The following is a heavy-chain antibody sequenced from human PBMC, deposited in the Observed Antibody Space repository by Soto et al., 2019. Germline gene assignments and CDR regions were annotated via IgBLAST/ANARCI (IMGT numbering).Heavy chain of an antibody. CDR3: ARDRGRSPLDY. J-gene: IGHJ4*02. D-gene: IGHD2-15*01. V-gene: IGHV3-48*01. CDR1: GFTFSSYS. CDR2: ISSSSSTI. Sequence: EVQLVESGGGLVQPGGSLRLSCAASGFTFSSYSMNWVRQAPGKGLEWVSYISSSSSTIYYADSVKGRFTISRDNAKNSLYLQMNSLRAEDTAVYYCARDRGRSPLDYWGQGTLVTVSP.